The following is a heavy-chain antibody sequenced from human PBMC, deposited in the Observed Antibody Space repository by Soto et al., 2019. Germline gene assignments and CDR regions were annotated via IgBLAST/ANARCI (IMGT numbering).Heavy chain of an antibody. CDR3: ARDPRNGRGTSCFFRRQYYYYGLDV. CDR2: INHSGST. CDR1: GGSFSGYY. Sequence: QVQLQQWGAGLLKPSENLSLTCAVYGGSFSGYYWSWIRQPPGKGLEWIGEINHSGSTNYNPSLTSRVTISVDTSKNQFSLRLSSVTAADTAVYFCARDPRNGRGTSCFFRRQYYYYGLDVWGPGTTVTVSS. D-gene: IGHD2-2*01. V-gene: IGHV4-34*01. J-gene: IGHJ6*02.